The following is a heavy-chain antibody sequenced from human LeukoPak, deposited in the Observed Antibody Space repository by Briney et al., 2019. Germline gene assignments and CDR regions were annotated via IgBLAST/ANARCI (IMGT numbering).Heavy chain of an antibody. CDR1: GFTFSDYA. Sequence: GGSLRLSCAASGFTFSDYAMHWVRQAPGKGLEWVAVISKDGSDKYYPGSVRGRFTISRDNSKNTIYLQMDSLRAEDTAIYYCASDYWWNYDYRGQGTLVTVSS. J-gene: IGHJ4*02. V-gene: IGHV3-30-3*01. CDR2: ISKDGSDK. D-gene: IGHD1-7*01. CDR3: ASDYWWNYDY.